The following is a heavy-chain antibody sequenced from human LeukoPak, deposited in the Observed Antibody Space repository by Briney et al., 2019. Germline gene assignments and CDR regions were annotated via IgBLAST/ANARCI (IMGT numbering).Heavy chain of an antibody. CDR3: ARANVLLWFGELLFYYFDY. D-gene: IGHD3-10*01. J-gene: IGHJ4*02. CDR1: GFTFSSYS. CDR2: ISSSSSYI. V-gene: IGHV3-21*04. Sequence: GGSLRLSCAASGFTFSSYSMNWVRQAPGKGLEWVSSISSSSSYIYYADSVKGRFTISRDNAKNSLYLQMNSLRAEDTAVYYCARANVLLWFGELLFYYFDYWGQGTLVTVSS.